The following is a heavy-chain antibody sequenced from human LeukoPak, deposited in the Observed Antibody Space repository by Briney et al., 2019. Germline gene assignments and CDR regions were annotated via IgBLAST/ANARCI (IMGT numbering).Heavy chain of an antibody. V-gene: IGHV1-2*02. CDR3: ARSDQDDYNDF. CDR2: INPNSGGT. CDR1: GYTFTGFF. J-gene: IGHJ4*02. D-gene: IGHD3-10*01. Sequence: ASVKVSRKASGYTFTGFFMHWVRQAPGQGLEWMGWINPNSGGTNYAQKFQGRVTMTRDTSISTAYMELSRLRSDDTAVYYCARSDQDDYNDFWGQGTLVTVSS.